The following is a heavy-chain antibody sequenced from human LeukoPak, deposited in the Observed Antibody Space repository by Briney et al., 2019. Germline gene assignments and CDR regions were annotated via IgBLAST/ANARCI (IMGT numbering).Heavy chain of an antibody. CDR3: TARYCSGGSCYSGRDY. J-gene: IGHJ4*02. V-gene: IGHV3-15*01. CDR2: IKSKTDGGTT. CDR1: GFTFSSAW. Sequence: GGSLRLSCAASGFTFSSAWMSWVRQAPGKGLEWVGRIKSKTDGGTTDYAAPVKGRFTISRDDSKNTLYLQMNSLKTEDTAVYYCTARYCSGGSCYSGRDYWAREPWSPSPQ. D-gene: IGHD2-15*01.